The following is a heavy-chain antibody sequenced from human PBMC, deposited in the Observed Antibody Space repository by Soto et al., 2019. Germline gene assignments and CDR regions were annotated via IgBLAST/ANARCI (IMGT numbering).Heavy chain of an antibody. CDR1: EGTFSNAW. D-gene: IGHD3-22*01. CDR2: IKSKTDGGTT. CDR3: TTDPVTMIVVVPSSG. Sequence: HSCRASEGTFSNAWVNWVRQTTGKGLEWVGRIKSKTDGGTTDYAAPVKGRFTISRDDSKNTLYLQMNSLKTEDTAVYYCTTDPVTMIVVVPSSGWGQGTLVTVSS. J-gene: IGHJ4*02. V-gene: IGHV3-15*07.